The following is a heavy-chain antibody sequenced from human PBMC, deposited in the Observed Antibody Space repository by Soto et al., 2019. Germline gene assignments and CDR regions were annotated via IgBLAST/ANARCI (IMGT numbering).Heavy chain of an antibody. Sequence: PGGSLRLSCAASGFTFSSYGMHWVRQAPGKGLEWVAVISYDGSNKYYADSVKGRFTISRDNSRNTLYLQMNSLRAGDTAVYYCSQSGDYYDSSGYSGYWGQG. CDR2: ISYDGSNK. V-gene: IGHV3-30*03. J-gene: IGHJ4*02. D-gene: IGHD3-22*01. CDR1: GFTFSSYG. CDR3: SQSGDYYDSSGYSGY.